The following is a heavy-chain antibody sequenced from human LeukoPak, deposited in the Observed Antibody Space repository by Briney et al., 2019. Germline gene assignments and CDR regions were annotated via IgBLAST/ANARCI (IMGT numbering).Heavy chain of an antibody. J-gene: IGHJ4*02. CDR1: GYTLTCYY. Sequence: ASVKLSCNASGYTLTCYYFHWVRHAPGQGLGWMGIINPSGGTTSCAQNFQGRLTMTRDTSTSTVYMEVSSLTSDDSAVYYCARAPRDKYFDYWGQGTLVTVSS. CDR3: ARAPRDKYFDY. V-gene: IGHV1-46*01. CDR2: INPSGGTT. D-gene: IGHD3-10*01.